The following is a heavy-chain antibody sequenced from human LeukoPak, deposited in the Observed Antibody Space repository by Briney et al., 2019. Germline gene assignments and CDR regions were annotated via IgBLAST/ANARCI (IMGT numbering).Heavy chain of an antibody. CDR3: AKELDTMFFDY. CDR2: AGWAGGTT. D-gene: IGHD3-10*02. Sequence: GGSLRLSCATSGFTFDRYTIHWVRHAPGKGLEWVSLAGWAGGTTYYSDSVRGRFTISRDSGKNSVYLQMNSLTTDDTAFYFCAKELDTMFFDYWGQGALVTVSS. V-gene: IGHV3-43*01. J-gene: IGHJ4*02. CDR1: GFTFDRYT.